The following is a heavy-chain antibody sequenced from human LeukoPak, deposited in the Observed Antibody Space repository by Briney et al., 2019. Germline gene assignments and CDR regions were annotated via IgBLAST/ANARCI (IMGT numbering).Heavy chain of an antibody. J-gene: IGHJ6*02. D-gene: IGHD3-22*01. V-gene: IGHV4-59*12. CDR3: ARSLLGYDGSAYYGSGMDV. Sequence: SETLSLTCTVSGGSISSYHWSWIRQPPGKGLEWIGSIYYSGSTNYNPSLKSRVTISVDRSKNQFSLKLSSVTVADTAVYYCARSLLGYDGSAYYGSGMDVWGQGTTVTVSS. CDR2: IYYSGST. CDR1: GGSISSYH.